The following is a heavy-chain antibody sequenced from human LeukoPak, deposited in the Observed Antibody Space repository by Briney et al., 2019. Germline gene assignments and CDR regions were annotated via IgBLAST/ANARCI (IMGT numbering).Heavy chain of an antibody. J-gene: IGHJ4*02. CDR2: INQDGSDK. Sequence: GGSLRLSRAASGFTFRSYWMSWVRQAPGKGLECVANINQDGSDKYYVDSVKGRFTISRDNTKNSLYLQMNSLRAEDTAVYYCVGGDYWGQGTLVTVSS. CDR3: VGGDY. CDR1: GFTFRSYW. V-gene: IGHV3-7*01.